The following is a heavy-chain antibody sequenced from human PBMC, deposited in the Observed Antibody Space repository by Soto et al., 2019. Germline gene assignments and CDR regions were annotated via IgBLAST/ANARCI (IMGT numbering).Heavy chain of an antibody. CDR1: GGSISSGDYY. J-gene: IGHJ4*02. CDR2: IYYSGST. CDR3: AREGYCGGGSCYWNFDY. D-gene: IGHD2-15*01. Sequence: PSETLSLTCTVSGGSISSGDYYWSWIRQPPGKGLEWIGYIYYSGSTYYNPSLKSRVTISVDTSKNQFSLKLSSVTAADTAVYYCAREGYCGGGSCYWNFDYWGQGTLVTVSS. V-gene: IGHV4-30-4*01.